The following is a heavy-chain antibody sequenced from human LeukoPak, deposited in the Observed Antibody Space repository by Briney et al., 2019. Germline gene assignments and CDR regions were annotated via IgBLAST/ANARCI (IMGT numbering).Heavy chain of an antibody. Sequence: PGGSLRLSCAASGFIFDDYAMHWVRQAPGKGLEWVSGISWNSGSIGYADSVKGRFTISRDNAKNSLYLQMNSLRAEDTALYYCAKDRTMVRGVTTSFDYWGQGTLVTVSS. CDR3: AKDRTMVRGVTTSFDY. J-gene: IGHJ4*02. V-gene: IGHV3-9*01. CDR2: ISWNSGSI. D-gene: IGHD3-10*01. CDR1: GFIFDDYA.